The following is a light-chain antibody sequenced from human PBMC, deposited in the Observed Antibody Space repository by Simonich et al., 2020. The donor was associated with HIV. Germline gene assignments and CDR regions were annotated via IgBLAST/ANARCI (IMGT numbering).Light chain of an antibody. Sequence: DIVMTQSPLSLPVTLGQPASISCRSSQSLVHSDGNTYLKWYHRRPGQSPRRLIYKVSNRDAGVPDRFSGSGSDTDFTLKISRVEAEDVGIYYCMQCTLWWTFGQGTKVEIK. CDR2: KVS. J-gene: IGKJ1*01. CDR3: MQCTLWWT. CDR1: QSLVHSDGNTY. V-gene: IGKV2-30*02.